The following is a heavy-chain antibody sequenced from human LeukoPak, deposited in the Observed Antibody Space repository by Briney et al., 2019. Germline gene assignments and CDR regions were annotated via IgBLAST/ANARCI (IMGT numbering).Heavy chain of an antibody. CDR3: ARGRFGQWPD. V-gene: IGHV4-34*01. D-gene: IGHD6-19*01. CDR2: INHSGST. J-gene: IGHJ4*02. CDR1: GGSFSGYY. Sequence: PSETLSLTCAVYGGSFSGYYWSWIRQPPGKGLEWIGEINHSGSTNYNPSLKSRVTISVDTSKNQFSLKLSSVTAADTAVYYRARGRFGQWPDWGQGTLVTVSS.